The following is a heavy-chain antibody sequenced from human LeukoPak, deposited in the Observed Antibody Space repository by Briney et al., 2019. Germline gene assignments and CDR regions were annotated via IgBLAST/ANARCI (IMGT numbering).Heavy chain of an antibody. D-gene: IGHD5-12*01. J-gene: IGHJ4*02. CDR1: GGSISSSSYY. Sequence: PSETLSLTCTVSGGSISSSSYYWGWIRQPPGKGLEWIGNIYFSENTYYNPSLKSRVTISVDTSKNQFSLKLSSVTAADTAVYYCARVVIVATILTTYFDYWGQGTLVTVSS. CDR2: IYFSENT. CDR3: ARVVIVATILTTYFDY. V-gene: IGHV4-39*01.